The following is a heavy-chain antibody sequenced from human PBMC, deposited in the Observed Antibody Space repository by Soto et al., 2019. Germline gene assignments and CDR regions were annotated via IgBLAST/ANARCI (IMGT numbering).Heavy chain of an antibody. J-gene: IGHJ4*02. CDR1: GYTFTGYA. V-gene: IGHV1-3*01. CDR3: ARDLIQGFWSGGF. D-gene: IGHD3-3*01. CDR2: IHPANGDT. Sequence: QVRLVQSGAEVKEPGASVKVSCKASGYTFTGYALHWMRQAPGRGLEWVGWIHPANGDTKFSQSLQDRVTFTRDTSATTAYVELTGLTSEDTAVYYCARDLIQGFWSGGFWGQGTLVTVSS.